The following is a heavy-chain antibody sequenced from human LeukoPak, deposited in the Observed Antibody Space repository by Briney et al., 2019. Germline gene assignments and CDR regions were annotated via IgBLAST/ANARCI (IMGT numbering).Heavy chain of an antibody. D-gene: IGHD5-18*01. V-gene: IGHV3-15*01. CDR3: TTSGYSYGMPFDY. CDR2: IKSKTDGGTT. Sequence: GGSLRLSXAASGFTFSNAWMSWVRQAPGKGLEWVGRIKSKTDGGTTDYAAPVKGRFTISRDDSKNTLYLQMNSLKTEDTAVYYCTTSGYSYGMPFDYWGQGTLVTVSS. J-gene: IGHJ4*02. CDR1: GFTFSNAW.